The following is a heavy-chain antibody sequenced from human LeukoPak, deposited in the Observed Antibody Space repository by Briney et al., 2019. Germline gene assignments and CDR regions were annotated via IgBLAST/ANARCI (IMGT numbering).Heavy chain of an antibody. CDR2: IYYSGST. J-gene: IGHJ3*02. CDR1: GGSISSYY. Sequence: SETLSLTCTVSGGSISSYYWSWIRQPPGKGLEWIGYIYYSGSTNYNPSLKSRVTISVDTSKNQFSLKLSSVTAADTAVYYCARSNLGALDASDIWGQGTMVTVSS. V-gene: IGHV4-59*01. CDR3: ARSNLGALDASDI. D-gene: IGHD1-26*01.